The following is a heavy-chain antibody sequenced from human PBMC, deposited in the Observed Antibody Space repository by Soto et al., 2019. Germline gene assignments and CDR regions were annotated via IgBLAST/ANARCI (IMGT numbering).Heavy chain of an antibody. D-gene: IGHD3-10*01. CDR3: ARDYYYGSGSYYQTLGAFDI. V-gene: IGHV1-2*02. CDR2: INPNSGGT. J-gene: IGHJ3*02. Sequence: ASVKVSCKASGYTFTGYYMHWVRQAPGQGLEWMGWINPNSGGTNYAQKFQGRVTMTRDTSISTAYMELSRLRSDDTAVYYCARDYYYGSGSYYQTLGAFDIWGQGTMVTV. CDR1: GYTFTGYY.